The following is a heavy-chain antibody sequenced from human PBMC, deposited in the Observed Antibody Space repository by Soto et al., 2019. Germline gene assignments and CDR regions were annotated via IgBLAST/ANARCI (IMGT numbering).Heavy chain of an antibody. CDR3: ARDMRSSDAFDI. D-gene: IGHD6-6*01. CDR1: GASVKTYY. J-gene: IGHJ3*02. Sequence: PSETLSLTCSVSGASVKTYYWSWIRQSAGKGLEWIGRVYSAGTVNYNPSLQSRVTMSLDTSKNQFSLKLSSVTAADTAVYYCARDMRSSDAFDIWCQGTMVTVSS. V-gene: IGHV4-4*07. CDR2: VYSAGTV.